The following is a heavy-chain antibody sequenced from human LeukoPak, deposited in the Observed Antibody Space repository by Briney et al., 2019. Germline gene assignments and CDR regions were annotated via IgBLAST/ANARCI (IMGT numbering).Heavy chain of an antibody. Sequence: SETLSLTCTVSGGSISSSSYYWGWIRQPPGQGLEWIGSIYYSGSTYYNPSLNSRVTISVDTSKNQFSLMLSSVTAADTAVYYCARQTPAPTVLGDALDIWGERTMVTVSS. V-gene: IGHV4-39*01. J-gene: IGHJ3*02. D-gene: IGHD2-8*02. CDR1: GGSISSSSYY. CDR3: ARQTPAPTVLGDALDI. CDR2: IYYSGST.